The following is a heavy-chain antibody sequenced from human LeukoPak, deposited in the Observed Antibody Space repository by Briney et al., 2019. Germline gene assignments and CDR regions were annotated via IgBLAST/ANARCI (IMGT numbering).Heavy chain of an antibody. CDR3: ARVGYSSGWYGWFDP. J-gene: IGHJ5*02. Sequence: GGSLRLSCAASGFTFSYYSMNWVRQAPGKGLEWVSSISSSSGYIYYADSVKGRFTISRDNAKNSLFLQMNSLRDEDTAVYYCARVGYSSGWYGWFDPWGQGTLVTVSS. CDR1: GFTFSYYS. D-gene: IGHD6-19*01. CDR2: ISSSSGYI. V-gene: IGHV3-21*01.